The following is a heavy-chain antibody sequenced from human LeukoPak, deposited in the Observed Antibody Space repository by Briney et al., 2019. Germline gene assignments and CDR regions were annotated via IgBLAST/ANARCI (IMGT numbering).Heavy chain of an antibody. Sequence: SETLSLTCAVYGGSFSDYYWSWIRQPPGKELEWIGEINHSGSTNYNPSLKSRITISVDTSKNQFSLKLSSVTAADTAVYYCARDRLAAAGYYYSGMDVWGQGTTVTVSS. CDR1: GGSFSDYY. CDR2: INHSGST. J-gene: IGHJ6*02. D-gene: IGHD6-13*01. V-gene: IGHV4-34*01. CDR3: ARDRLAAAGYYYSGMDV.